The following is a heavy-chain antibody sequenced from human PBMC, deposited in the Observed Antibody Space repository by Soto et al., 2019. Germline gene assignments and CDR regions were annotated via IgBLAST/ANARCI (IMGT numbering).Heavy chain of an antibody. CDR2: IIPIFGTA. CDR1: GGTFSSYA. CDR3: ARDSTGSGWPVRYFDY. D-gene: IGHD6-19*01. V-gene: IGHV1-69*13. J-gene: IGHJ4*02. Sequence: SVKVSCKASGGTFSSYAISWVRQAPGQGLEWMGGIIPIFGTANYAQKFQGRVTITAGESTSTAYMELSSLRSEDTAVYYCARDSTGSGWPVRYFDYWGQGTLVTISS.